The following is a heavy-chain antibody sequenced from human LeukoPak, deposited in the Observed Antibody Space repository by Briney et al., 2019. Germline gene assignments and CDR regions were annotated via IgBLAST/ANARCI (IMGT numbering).Heavy chain of an antibody. CDR1: GGSFSGYY. CDR3: ARRKYHRDLRWFDP. V-gene: IGHV4-34*01. Sequence: SETLSLTCAVYGGSFSGYYWSWIRQPPGKGRELIGEINHSGSTNYNPSLKSRVTISVDTSKQQFSLRLSSVSAGDPAVYYCARRKYHRDLRWFDPWGQGTLVTVSS. D-gene: IGHD1-14*01. CDR2: INHSGST. J-gene: IGHJ5*02.